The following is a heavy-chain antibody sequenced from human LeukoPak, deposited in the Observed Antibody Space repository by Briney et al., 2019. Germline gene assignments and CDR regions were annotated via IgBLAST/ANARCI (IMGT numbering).Heavy chain of an antibody. CDR1: GGSVSSPWW. CDR3: ARGQTTVTLLTYYYGMDV. J-gene: IGHJ6*02. D-gene: IGHD4-17*01. Sequence: PSETLSLTCVVSGGSVSSPWWWTWVRQPPGKGLEWIGEIYHSGVTNYNPSLESRVAISLDKSKNQFSLKLTPVTAADTAVYYCARGQTTVTLLTYYYGMDVWGQGTTVTVSS. CDR2: IYHSGVT. V-gene: IGHV4/OR15-8*02.